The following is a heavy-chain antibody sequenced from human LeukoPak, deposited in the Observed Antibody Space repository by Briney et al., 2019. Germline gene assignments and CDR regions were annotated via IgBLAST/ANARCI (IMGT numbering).Heavy chain of an antibody. CDR1: GSTLRNNI. CDR2: LRFIDDST. D-gene: IGHD2-2*01. CDR3: GREGYTSGYAGAFDT. Sequence: GGSLRLSCIASGSTLRNNIMTWVRQAPGKGLESVSSLRFIDDSTYYADSVKGRFTISGDTSKNTLFLQMNSLIPEDTGVYYCGREGYTSGYAGAFDTWGQGTMVTVSS. V-gene: IGHV3-23*01. J-gene: IGHJ3*02.